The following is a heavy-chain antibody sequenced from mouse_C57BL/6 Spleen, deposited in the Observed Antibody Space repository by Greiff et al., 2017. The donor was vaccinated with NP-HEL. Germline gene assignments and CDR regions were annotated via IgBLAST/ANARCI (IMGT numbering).Heavy chain of an antibody. Sequence: VQLQQSGAELARPGASVKLSCKASGYTFTSYGISWVKQRTGQGLEWIGEIYPRSGNTYYNEKFKGKATLTADKSSSTAYMELRSLTSEDSAVYFCARGTAQARTWFAYWGQGTLVTVSA. CDR1: GYTFTSYG. J-gene: IGHJ3*01. CDR3: ARGTAQARTWFAY. V-gene: IGHV1-81*01. CDR2: IYPRSGNT. D-gene: IGHD3-2*02.